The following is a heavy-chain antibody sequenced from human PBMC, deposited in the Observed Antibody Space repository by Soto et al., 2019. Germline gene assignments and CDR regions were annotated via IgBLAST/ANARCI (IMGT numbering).Heavy chain of an antibody. V-gene: IGHV1-3*05. D-gene: IGHD1-20*01. J-gene: IGHJ4*02. CDR1: GYNFTSYA. CDR3: ARGITLPTPLDY. Sequence: QVQLVQSGAEEKKPGASVKVSCKASGYNFTSYAMHWVRQAPGQRREWMGWINAGNGNTKYSQKFQGRVTITRDTSASTAYMELSSLRSEDTAVYYCARGITLPTPLDYWGQGTLVTVSS. CDR2: INAGNGNT.